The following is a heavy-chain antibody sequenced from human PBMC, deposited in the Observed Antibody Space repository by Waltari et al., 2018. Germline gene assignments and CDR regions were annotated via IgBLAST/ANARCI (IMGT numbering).Heavy chain of an antibody. Sequence: QVQLQQWGAGLLKPSETLSLTCAVYGGSFSGYYWSWIRQPPGKGLEWIGEINHSGSTNCSPSLKSRVTISVDTSKNQFSLKLSSVTAADTAVYYCARGLRFLRYMDVWGKGTTVTVSS. CDR3: ARGLRFLRYMDV. CDR1: GGSFSGYY. J-gene: IGHJ6*03. CDR2: INHSGST. V-gene: IGHV4-34*01. D-gene: IGHD3-3*01.